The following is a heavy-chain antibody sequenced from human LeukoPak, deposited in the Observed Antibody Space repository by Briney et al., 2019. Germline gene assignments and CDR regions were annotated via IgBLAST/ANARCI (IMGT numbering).Heavy chain of an antibody. D-gene: IGHD3-10*01. Sequence: PGGSLRLSCAASGFTFSSYSMNWVRQAPGKGLEWVSYISSSSSTIYYADSVKGRFTISRDNAKNSLYLQMNSLRAEDTAVYYCARVLLWFGELSLGFDYWGQGTLVTVSS. CDR2: ISSSSSTI. CDR3: ARVLLWFGELSLGFDY. J-gene: IGHJ4*02. V-gene: IGHV3-48*01. CDR1: GFTFSSYS.